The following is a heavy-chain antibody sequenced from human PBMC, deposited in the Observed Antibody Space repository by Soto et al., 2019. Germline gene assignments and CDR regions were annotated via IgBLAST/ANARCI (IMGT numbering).Heavy chain of an antibody. Sequence: ASVKVSGKASGYTFTSYAMHWVRQAPGQRLEWMGWIKACNGNTKYSQKFQGRVTITRDTSASTAYMELSSLRSEDTAVYYCARDQGYCSSTSCWNYGMDVWGQGATVTVSS. CDR1: GYTFTSYA. D-gene: IGHD2-2*01. J-gene: IGHJ6*02. CDR2: IKACNGNT. V-gene: IGHV1-3*01. CDR3: ARDQGYCSSTSCWNYGMDV.